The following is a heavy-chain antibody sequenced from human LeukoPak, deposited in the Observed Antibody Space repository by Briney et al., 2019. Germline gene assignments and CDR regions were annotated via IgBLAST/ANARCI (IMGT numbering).Heavy chain of an antibody. Sequence: GASVKVSCKASGGTFSSYAISWVRQAPGQGLEWMGWISAYNGNTNYAQKLQGRVTMTTDTSTSTVYMEMKSLRSDDTAVYYCARDPGNCSGGHCYRANWFDPWGQGTLVIVSS. D-gene: IGHD2-15*01. V-gene: IGHV1-18*01. CDR2: ISAYNGNT. CDR1: GGTFSSYA. J-gene: IGHJ5*02. CDR3: ARDPGNCSGGHCYRANWFDP.